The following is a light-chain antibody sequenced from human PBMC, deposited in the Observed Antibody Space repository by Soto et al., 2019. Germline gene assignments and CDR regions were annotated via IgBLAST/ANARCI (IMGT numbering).Light chain of an antibody. CDR1: QAISNW. V-gene: IGKV1-12*01. Sequence: DIQMTQSPSSVPASVGDRVTITCRASQAISNWLAWYQQQPGKAPKLLIYAAYSLQSGVPSRFAGSGSGTDFTLTIRSLQPEDFETYYCQQANRPWTFGQGNKVEIK. CDR2: AAY. J-gene: IGKJ1*01. CDR3: QQANRPWT.